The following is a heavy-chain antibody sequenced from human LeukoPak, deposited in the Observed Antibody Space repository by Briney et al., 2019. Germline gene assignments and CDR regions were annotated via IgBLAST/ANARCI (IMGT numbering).Heavy chain of an antibody. CDR2: IKDGGIT. Sequence: SETLSLTCTVSGGSISSSSYYWGWIRQPPGKGLEWIGEIKDGGITNYNPSLRSRVTISKDTSNNQLSLKLHSATAADTAVYYCVRGFSGVVGDHWGQGSLVTVSS. CDR3: VRGFSGVVGDH. CDR1: GGSISSSSYY. J-gene: IGHJ4*02. D-gene: IGHD3-10*01. V-gene: IGHV4-39*07.